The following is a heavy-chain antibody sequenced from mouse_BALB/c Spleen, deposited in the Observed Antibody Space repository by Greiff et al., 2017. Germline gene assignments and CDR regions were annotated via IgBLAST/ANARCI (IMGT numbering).Heavy chain of an antibody. CDR3: TRGRSYYFDY. CDR1: GYTFTSYW. Sequence: LQQSGAELVKPGASVKLSCKASGYTFTSYWMHWVKQRHGQGLEWIGNIYPGSGSTNYDEKFKSKGTLTVDTSSSTAYMHLSSLTSEDSAVYYCTRGRSYYFDYWGQGTTLTVSS. V-gene: IGHV1S22*01. CDR2: IYPGSGST. J-gene: IGHJ2*01.